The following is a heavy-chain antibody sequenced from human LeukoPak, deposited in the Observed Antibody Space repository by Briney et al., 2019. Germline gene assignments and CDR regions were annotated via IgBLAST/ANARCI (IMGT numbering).Heavy chain of an antibody. V-gene: IGHV1-46*01. Sequence: ASVKVSCKASGYTFSSYYIHWVRQAPGEGLECMGFINPSGGSTSYAQNFQGRVTMTRDMSTSTVYMELSSLRSEDTAVYYYARNVGSGLDYWGQGTLVTVSS. CDR2: INPSGGST. D-gene: IGHD2-15*01. CDR3: ARNVGSGLDY. J-gene: IGHJ4*02. CDR1: GYTFSSYY.